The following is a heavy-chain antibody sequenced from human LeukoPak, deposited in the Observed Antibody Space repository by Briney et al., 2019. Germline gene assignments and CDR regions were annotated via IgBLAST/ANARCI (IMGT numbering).Heavy chain of an antibody. CDR1: GSSFSDQY. D-gene: IGHD1-26*01. CDR2: TGNKESRYTR. V-gene: IGHV3-72*01. J-gene: IGHJ3*02. CDR3: TRGYSGKSVYAFDI. Sequence: QPGGSLRLSCAASGSSFSDQYMDWVRQAPGKGLQWVGRTGNKESRYTREYAASVKGRFTISRDDSKNSLYLQMSSLKTEDTALYYCTRGYSGKSVYAFDIWGQGTMVTVSS.